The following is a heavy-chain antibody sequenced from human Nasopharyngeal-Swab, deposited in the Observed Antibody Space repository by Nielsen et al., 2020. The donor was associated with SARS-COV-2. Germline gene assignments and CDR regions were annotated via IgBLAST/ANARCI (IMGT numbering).Heavy chain of an antibody. J-gene: IGHJ3*02. CDR2: INPNSGGT. D-gene: IGHD2-15*01. CDR3: ARDDRIRQGVIVVVVAATGAFDI. V-gene: IGHV1-2*06. Sequence: WVRQAPGQGLEWMGRINPNSGGTNYAQKFQGRVTMTRDTSISTAYMELSRLRSDDTAVYYCARDDRIRQGVIVVVVAATGAFDIWGQGTMVTVSS.